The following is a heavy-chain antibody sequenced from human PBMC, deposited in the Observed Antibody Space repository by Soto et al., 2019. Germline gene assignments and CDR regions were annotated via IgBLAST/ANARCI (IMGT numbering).Heavy chain of an antibody. CDR3: ARGRSIRRGGYNYSNY. Sequence: SETLSLTCAVYGGSFSGYYWSWIRQPPGKGLEWIGEINHSGSTNYNPSLKSRVTISVDTSKNQFSLKLSSVTAADTAVYYCARGRSIRRGGYNYSNYWGQGTLVT. D-gene: IGHD5-12*01. CDR2: INHSGST. CDR1: GGSFSGYY. J-gene: IGHJ4*02. V-gene: IGHV4-34*01.